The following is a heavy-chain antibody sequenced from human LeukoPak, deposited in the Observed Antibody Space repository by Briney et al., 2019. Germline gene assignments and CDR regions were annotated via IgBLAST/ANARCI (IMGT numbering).Heavy chain of an antibody. Sequence: SETLSLTCTVSGGSVSSSFYYWGWIRQPPGRGLEWIGSLYYSGSTHYNPSLKSRVTMSVDTSKNQFSLNLSSVTAADTAVFFCASAATFSVDYWGQGTLVTVSS. CDR1: GGSVSSSFYY. V-gene: IGHV4-39*01. J-gene: IGHJ4*02. CDR3: ASAATFSVDY. D-gene: IGHD2-15*01. CDR2: LYYSGST.